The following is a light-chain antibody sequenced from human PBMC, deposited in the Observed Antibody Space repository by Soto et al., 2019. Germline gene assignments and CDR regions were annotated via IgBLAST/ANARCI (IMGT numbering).Light chain of an antibody. CDR3: GSYTRNSTLV. CDR1: SSDVGGYNY. J-gene: IGLJ2*01. Sequence: QSALTQPASVSGSPGQSITISCTGTSSDVGGYNYVSWYQQHPGKAPKLMIYEVSNRPSGVSNRFSGSESGNTASLTISGLQGEDEAEYYCGSYTRNSTLVLGGGTKLTVL. V-gene: IGLV2-14*01. CDR2: EVS.